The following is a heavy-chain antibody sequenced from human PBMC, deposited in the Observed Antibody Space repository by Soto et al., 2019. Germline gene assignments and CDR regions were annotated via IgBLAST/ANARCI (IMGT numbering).Heavy chain of an antibody. Sequence: QVQLVQSGAEVKKPGSSVKVSCKASGGTFSSYTISWVRQAPGQGLEWMGRIITILGIANYAQKFQGRVTITADKSTSTAYMELSSLRSEDTAVYYCARASMGYCSGGSCYSGGFNYFDYWGQGTLVTVSS. CDR1: GGTFSSYT. CDR3: ARASMGYCSGGSCYSGGFNYFDY. CDR2: IITILGIA. D-gene: IGHD2-15*01. V-gene: IGHV1-69*02. J-gene: IGHJ4*02.